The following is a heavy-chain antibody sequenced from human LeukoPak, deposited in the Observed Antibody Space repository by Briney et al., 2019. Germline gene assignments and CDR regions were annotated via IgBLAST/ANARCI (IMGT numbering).Heavy chain of an antibody. CDR1: GGSINSHY. V-gene: IGHV4-59*11. Sequence: SETLSLTCSVSGGSINSHYWSWIRQPPGKGLEWIGYIYYNEITNYNPFLKSRVTISLDTSKNQFSLTLSSVTAADTAVYYCARDWGNIAGDNWIDPWGQGTLVTVSS. CDR2: IYYNEIT. J-gene: IGHJ5*02. D-gene: IGHD6-13*01. CDR3: ARDWGNIAGDNWIDP.